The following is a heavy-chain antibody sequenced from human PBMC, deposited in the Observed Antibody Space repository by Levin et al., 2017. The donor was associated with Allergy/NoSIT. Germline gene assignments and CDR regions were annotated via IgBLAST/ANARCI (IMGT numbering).Heavy chain of an antibody. CDR1: GFTFSSYA. D-gene: IGHD2-2*01. CDR2: ISGSGGST. V-gene: IGHV3-23*01. CDR3: AKDYATNCSSTSCRIFDY. J-gene: IGHJ4*02. Sequence: GESLKISCAASGFTFSSYAMSWVRQAPGKGLEWVSAISGSGGSTYYADSVKGRFTISRDNSKNTLYLQMNSLRAEDTAVYYCAKDYATNCSSTSCRIFDYWGQGTLVTVSS.